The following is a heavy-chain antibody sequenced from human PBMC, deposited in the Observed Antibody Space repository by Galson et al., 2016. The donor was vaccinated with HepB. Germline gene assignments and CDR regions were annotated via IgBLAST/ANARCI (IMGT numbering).Heavy chain of an antibody. J-gene: IGHJ4*02. Sequence: SLRLSCAGSGFSFGAHWMRWVRQAPGKGLECVASIKKDGSEKDYVDSVKGRFTISRDNSNNFLYLQMNSLRAEDTALYFCARTQLAYYFDYWGPGALVSISS. CDR3: ARTQLAYYFDY. CDR2: IKKDGSEK. V-gene: IGHV3-7*03. CDR1: GFSFGAHW.